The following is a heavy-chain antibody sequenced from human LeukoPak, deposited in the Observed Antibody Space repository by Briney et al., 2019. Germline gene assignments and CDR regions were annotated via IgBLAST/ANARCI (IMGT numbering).Heavy chain of an antibody. V-gene: IGHV3-30*18. CDR1: GFTFRSYG. Sequence: PGGSLRLSCAASGFTFRSYGMHWVRQAPGKGLEWLGIISYNGSKQDYAVSVKGRFTISRDNAKNSVYLEMNSLRAEDTAVYYCANYHHNSGGFAFDHWGQGTLVTVSS. J-gene: IGHJ4*02. CDR2: ISYNGSKQ. CDR3: ANYHHNSGGFAFDH. D-gene: IGHD2-15*01.